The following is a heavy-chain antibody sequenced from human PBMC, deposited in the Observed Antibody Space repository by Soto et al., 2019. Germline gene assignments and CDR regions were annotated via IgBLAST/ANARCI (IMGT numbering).Heavy chain of an antibody. CDR1: GFTFSSYG. V-gene: IGHV3-30*18. CDR2: ISYDGSNK. D-gene: IGHD2-15*01. CDR3: AKDRDIVVVVAALPH. Sequence: QVQLVESGGGVVQPGRSLRLSCAASGFTFSSYGMHWVRQAPGKGLEWVAVISYDGSNKYYADSVKGRFTISRDNSQNTLYLQMNSLRAEDTAVYYCAKDRDIVVVVAALPHWGQGTLVTVSS. J-gene: IGHJ1*01.